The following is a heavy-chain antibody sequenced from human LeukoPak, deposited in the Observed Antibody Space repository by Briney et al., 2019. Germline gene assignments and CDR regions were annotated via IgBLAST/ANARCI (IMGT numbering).Heavy chain of an antibody. Sequence: SETLSLTCTVSGGSISSSSYYWGWIRQPPGKGLEWIGSIYYSGSTYYNPSLKSRLTIPVDTSKNQFSLKLSSVTAADTAVYYCAREQQLTTFYYYGMDVWGQGTTVTVSS. CDR3: AREQQLTTFYYYGMDV. V-gene: IGHV4-39*01. J-gene: IGHJ6*02. CDR1: GGSISSSSYY. D-gene: IGHD6-13*01. CDR2: IYYSGST.